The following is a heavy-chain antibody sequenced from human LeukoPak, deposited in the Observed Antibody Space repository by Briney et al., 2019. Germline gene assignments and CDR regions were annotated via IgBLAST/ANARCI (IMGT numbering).Heavy chain of an antibody. CDR2: IYTSGST. CDR3: ARDRYYGSGSDVRFDP. Sequence: PSETLSLTCTVSGGSISSGSYYWSWIRQPAGKGLEWIGRIYTSGSTNYNPSLKSRVTISVDTSKNQFSLKLSSVTAADTAVYYCARDRYYGSGSDVRFDPWGQGTLVTVSS. V-gene: IGHV4-61*02. J-gene: IGHJ5*02. CDR1: GGSISSGSYY. D-gene: IGHD3-10*01.